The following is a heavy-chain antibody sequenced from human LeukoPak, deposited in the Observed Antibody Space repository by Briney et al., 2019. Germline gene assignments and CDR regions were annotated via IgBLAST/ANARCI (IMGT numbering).Heavy chain of an antibody. Sequence: SVTLSLTCTVSGGSISSSSYYWGWIRQPPGKGLQWIGSIYYSGSTYYNPSLKSRVTISVDTSKNQLSLTLSSVTAADTAVYYCARHGWWELLLEDWFDPWGQGTLVTVSS. CDR3: ARHGWWELLLEDWFDP. CDR1: GGSISSSSYY. V-gene: IGHV4-39*01. J-gene: IGHJ5*02. CDR2: IYYSGST. D-gene: IGHD1-26*01.